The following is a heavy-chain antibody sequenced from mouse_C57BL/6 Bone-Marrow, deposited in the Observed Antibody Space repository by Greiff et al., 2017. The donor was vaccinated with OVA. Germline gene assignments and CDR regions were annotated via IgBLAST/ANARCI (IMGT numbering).Heavy chain of an antibody. CDR3: AREGGERGFAY. Sequence: QVQLQQPGAELVRPGSSVKLSCKASGYTFPSYWMHWVKQRPIQGLEWIGNIDPSDSETHYNQKFKDKATFTVDKYSRTSYMQLSSLTSEDSAVYYCAREGGERGFAYWGQGTLVTVSA. CDR1: GYTFPSYW. CDR2: IDPSDSET. V-gene: IGHV1-52*01. J-gene: IGHJ3*01.